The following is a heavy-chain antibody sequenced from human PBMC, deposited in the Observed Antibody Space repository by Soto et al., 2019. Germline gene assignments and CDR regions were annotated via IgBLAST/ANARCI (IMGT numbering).Heavy chain of an antibody. Sequence: TLSLTCNVSGGSISNYYWTWVRQSPEKGLEWIGYMYYNGNINYNPSLKSRVTISIDTSKNQFSLTLKSVTAADTAVYYCASGGNWFDPWGQGVLVTVAS. D-gene: IGHD3-16*01. CDR2: MYYNGNI. CDR1: GGSISNYY. J-gene: IGHJ5*02. V-gene: IGHV4-59*01. CDR3: ASGGNWFDP.